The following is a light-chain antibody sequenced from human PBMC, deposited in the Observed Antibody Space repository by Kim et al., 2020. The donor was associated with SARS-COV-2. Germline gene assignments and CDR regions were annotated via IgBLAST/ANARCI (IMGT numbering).Light chain of an antibody. CDR2: EDN. CDR3: QSYDSNNWV. CDR1: SGSIARNY. J-gene: IGLJ3*02. V-gene: IGLV6-57*04. Sequence: NFMLTQPHSVSESPGKTVTISCTRSSGSIARNYVQWYQQRPGSAPTSVIYEDNRRPSGVPDRFSGSIDSSSNSASLTISGLKTEDDADYYCQSYDSNNWVFGGGTQLTVL.